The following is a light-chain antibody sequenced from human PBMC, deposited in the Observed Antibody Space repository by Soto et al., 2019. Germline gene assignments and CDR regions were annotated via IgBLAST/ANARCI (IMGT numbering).Light chain of an antibody. V-gene: IGKV1-27*01. J-gene: IGKJ3*01. Sequence: QMTQSPSSLSASVGDRVTISCRASQGISNYLAWYQQKPGKAPRLLIYAASSLQSGVSFRFTGSGSGTDFTLTISSLQPEDVATYYCQNYNWPPFTFGPGTKVDIK. CDR2: AAS. CDR3: QNYNWPPFT. CDR1: QGISNY.